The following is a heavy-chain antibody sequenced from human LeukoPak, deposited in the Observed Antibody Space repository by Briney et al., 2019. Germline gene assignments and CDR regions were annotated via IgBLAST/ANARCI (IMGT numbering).Heavy chain of an antibody. J-gene: IGHJ4*02. D-gene: IGHD1-26*01. CDR3: AIEAIVGAPRGDY. Sequence: SETLSLTCAVYGGSLSNYYWIWIRQPPGKGLEWIGEVNHSGRTHYNPSLKSRVTISIDTSKNQFSLKLSSVTAADTAVYYCAIEAIVGAPRGDYWGQGTLVTVSS. CDR2: VNHSGRT. CDR1: GGSLSNYY. V-gene: IGHV4-34*01.